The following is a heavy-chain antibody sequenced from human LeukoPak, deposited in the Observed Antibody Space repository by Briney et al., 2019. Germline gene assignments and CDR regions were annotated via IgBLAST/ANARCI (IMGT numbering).Heavy chain of an antibody. V-gene: IGHV3-23*01. J-gene: IGHJ4*02. Sequence: TGGSLRLSCAASGFTFSSYAMSWVRQAPGKGLEWVSAISGSGGSTYYADSVKGRFTISRDNSKNTLYLQMNSLRAKDTAVYYCAKGLVVVPAAPLDYWGQGTLVTVSS. CDR1: GFTFSSYA. D-gene: IGHD2-2*01. CDR2: ISGSGGST. CDR3: AKGLVVVPAAPLDY.